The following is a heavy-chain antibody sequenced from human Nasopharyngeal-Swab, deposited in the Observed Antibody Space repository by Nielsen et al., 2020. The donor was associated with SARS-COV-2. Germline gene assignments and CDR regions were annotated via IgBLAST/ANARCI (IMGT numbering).Heavy chain of an antibody. CDR1: GFTFFSGHW. CDR3: ARDPTTPGLGGYSFPYFDY. Sequence: GESLKISCEATGFTFFSGHWMSWVRQAPGKGLEWVANIKPDGSEKNYVDSVRGRFTISRDNARNSLYLQIDSLRAEDTAVYYCARDPTTPGLGGYSFPYFDYWGQGTLVTVSS. D-gene: IGHD5-18*01. CDR2: IKPDGSEK. V-gene: IGHV3-7*01. J-gene: IGHJ4*02.